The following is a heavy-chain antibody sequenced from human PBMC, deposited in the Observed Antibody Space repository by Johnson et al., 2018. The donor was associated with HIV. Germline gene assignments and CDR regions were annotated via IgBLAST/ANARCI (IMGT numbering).Heavy chain of an antibody. Sequence: QLVESGGGLVQPGGSLRLSCIASGFTFDDYAMHWVRQAPGKGLEWVSGISWNSGSIGYADFVKGRFTISRDNSKNTLYLQMNSLRAEDTAVYYCARDGPSAAVWGQGTMVTVSS. CDR2: ISWNSGSI. CDR3: ARDGPSAAV. V-gene: IGHV3-9*01. D-gene: IGHD6-25*01. CDR1: GFTFDDYA. J-gene: IGHJ3*01.